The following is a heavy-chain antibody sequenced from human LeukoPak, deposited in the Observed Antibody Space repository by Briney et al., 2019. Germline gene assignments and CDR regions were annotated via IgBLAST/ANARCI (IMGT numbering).Heavy chain of an antibody. CDR1: GGSFSGYY. D-gene: IGHD6-6*01. J-gene: IGHJ5*02. Sequence: SETLSLTCAVYGGSFSGYYWSWIRQPPGKGLEWIGEINHSGSTNYNPSLKSRVTISVDTSKNQFSLKLSSVTAADTAVYYCARGLNDSSSHSFDPWGQGTLVTVSS. CDR2: INHSGST. V-gene: IGHV4-34*01. CDR3: ARGLNDSSSHSFDP.